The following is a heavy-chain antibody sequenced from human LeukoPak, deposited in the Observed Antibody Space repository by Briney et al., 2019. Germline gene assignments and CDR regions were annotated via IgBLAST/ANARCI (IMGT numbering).Heavy chain of an antibody. D-gene: IGHD3-16*02. CDR1: GGSISGSSYY. V-gene: IGHV4-39*07. CDR2: IYYSGST. Sequence: SETLSLTCTVSGGSISGSSYYWGWIRQPPGKGLEGIGSIYYSGSTYYNPSLKSRVTISVDTSKNQFSLKLSSVTAADTAVYYCARDQRRLGELSPRPIDYWGQGTLVTVSS. CDR3: ARDQRRLGELSPRPIDY. J-gene: IGHJ4*02.